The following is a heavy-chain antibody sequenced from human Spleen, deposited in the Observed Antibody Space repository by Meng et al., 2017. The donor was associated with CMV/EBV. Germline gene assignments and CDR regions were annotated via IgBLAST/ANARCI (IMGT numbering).Heavy chain of an antibody. CDR1: GFTFSSFW. Sequence: GGSLRLSCAASGFTFSSFWMSWVRQAPGKGLEWVATINQDGSDKFYVDSVKGRFTISRDNAKNSLYLQMDSLRAEDTAVYYCAREGNRHYDIWTNYYFDAFDIWGQGTMVTVSS. J-gene: IGHJ3*02. D-gene: IGHD3-9*01. V-gene: IGHV3-7*01. CDR2: INQDGSDK. CDR3: AREGNRHYDIWTNYYFDAFDI.